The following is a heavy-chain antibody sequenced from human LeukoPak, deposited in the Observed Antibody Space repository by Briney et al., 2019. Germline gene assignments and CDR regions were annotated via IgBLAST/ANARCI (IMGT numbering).Heavy chain of an antibody. J-gene: IGHJ4*02. D-gene: IGHD3-10*01. CDR2: ISAYNGDT. CDR1: GYRXSHFG. V-gene: IGHV1-18*01. CDR3: ARGRYYGSGSFPDY. Sequence: GASVTVSYTPSGYRXSHFGINWVRRAPGHGLEWMGWISAYNGDTNYAQKLQGRVTMTTDPSTSTAYMDLRSLRSDDTAVYYCARGRYYGSGSFPDYWGQGAMVTVSS.